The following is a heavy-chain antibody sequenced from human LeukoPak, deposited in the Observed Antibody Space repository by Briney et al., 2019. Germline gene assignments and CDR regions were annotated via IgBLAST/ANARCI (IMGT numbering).Heavy chain of an antibody. CDR3: ARDRGTWNDDGFDY. D-gene: IGHD1-1*01. J-gene: IGHJ4*02. CDR1: GDSLSSSY. CDR2: IYISGST. V-gene: IGHV4-4*07. Sequence: SETLSLTCTVSGDSLSSSYWSWTRQPAGKGLEWIGRIYISGSTNYNPSLKSRVTMSVDTSKNQFSLKLSSVTAADTAVYYCARDRGTWNDDGFDYWGQGTLVTVSS.